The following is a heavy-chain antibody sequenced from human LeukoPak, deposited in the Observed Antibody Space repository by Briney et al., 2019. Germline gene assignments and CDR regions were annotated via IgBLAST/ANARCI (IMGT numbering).Heavy chain of an antibody. CDR3: ARPQNSSSWEFDY. CDR1: GSSFTNYA. J-gene: IGHJ4*02. V-gene: IGHV3-21*01. CDR2: ISSSSSYI. D-gene: IGHD6-13*01. Sequence: GGSLRLSCAASGSSFTNYAMSWVRQAPGKGLEWVSSISSSSSYIYYADSVKGRFTISRDNAKNSLYLQMNSLRAEDTAVYYCARPQNSSSWEFDYWGQGTLVTVSS.